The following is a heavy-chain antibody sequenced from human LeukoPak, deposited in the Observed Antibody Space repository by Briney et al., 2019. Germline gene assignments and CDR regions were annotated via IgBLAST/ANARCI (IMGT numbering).Heavy chain of an antibody. CDR1: GFTFSDYY. Sequence: GGSLRLSCAASGFTFSDYYMNWIRQAPGKGLEWVSYISSSGNIIYYADSVQGRFTISRDNAKSSLYLQMSSPRAEDTAVYYCAGDAMGPGLAGYWGQGTLVTVSS. CDR3: AGDAMGPGLAGY. J-gene: IGHJ4*02. V-gene: IGHV3-11*01. CDR2: ISSSGNII. D-gene: IGHD3/OR15-3a*01.